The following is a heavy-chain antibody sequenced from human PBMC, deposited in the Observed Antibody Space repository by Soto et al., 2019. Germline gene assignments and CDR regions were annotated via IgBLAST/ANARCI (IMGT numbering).Heavy chain of an antibody. D-gene: IGHD3-10*01. CDR3: ARGYRGVYYYGSGRGYFDY. CDR2: INHSGST. CDR1: GGSFSGYY. Sequence: QVQLQQWGAGLLKPSETLSLTCAVYGGSFSGYYWSWIRQPPGKGLEWIGEINHSGSTNYNPSLKSRVTISVDTYKNQFSLKRSSVTAADTAVYYCARGYRGVYYYGSGRGYFDYWGQGTLVTVSS. J-gene: IGHJ4*02. V-gene: IGHV4-34*01.